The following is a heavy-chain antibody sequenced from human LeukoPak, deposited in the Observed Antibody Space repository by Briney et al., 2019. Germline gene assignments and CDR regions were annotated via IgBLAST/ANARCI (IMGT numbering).Heavy chain of an antibody. D-gene: IGHD5-18*01. CDR2: INHSGST. CDR1: GGSFSGYY. CDR3: ARGKRGYSYGYDDAFDI. Sequence: SETLSLTCAVYGGSFSGYYWSWIRQPPGKGLEWIGEINHSGSTNYNPSLKSRVTISVDMSKNQFSLKLSSVTAADTAVYYCARGKRGYSYGYDDAFDIWGQGTMVTVSS. V-gene: IGHV4-34*01. J-gene: IGHJ3*02.